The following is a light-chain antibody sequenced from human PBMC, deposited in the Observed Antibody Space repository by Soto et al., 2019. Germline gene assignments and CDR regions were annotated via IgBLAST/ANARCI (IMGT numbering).Light chain of an antibody. CDR3: QQYGGSPRT. J-gene: IGKJ1*01. V-gene: IGKV3-20*01. Sequence: EIVLTQSPGTLSLSPGEGATLSCRASQSVGGTFLAWYQQKGGQAPRLLIHGASNMATGIPDRFSGSGSGTVFTLTISRLEPEDFAVYYCQQYGGSPRTFGQGTKVEVK. CDR2: GAS. CDR1: QSVGGTF.